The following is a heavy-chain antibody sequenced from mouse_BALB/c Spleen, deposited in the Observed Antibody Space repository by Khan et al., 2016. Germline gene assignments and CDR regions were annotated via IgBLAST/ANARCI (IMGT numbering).Heavy chain of an antibody. V-gene: IGHV5-6-5*01. CDR2: ISSDGSA. D-gene: IGHD1-1*01. CDR1: EFTFSSYV. J-gene: IGHJ2*01. Sequence: EVELVESGGDLVKPGGSLKVSCAASEFTFSSYVMSWVRQTPEKRLEWVASISSDGSAYYPDSVKGRFTISRDNARNILYLQMNSLRSEDTAMYYCTRGGYYYGTGYDYFDYWGQVTTLTVSS. CDR3: TRGGYYYGTGYDYFDY.